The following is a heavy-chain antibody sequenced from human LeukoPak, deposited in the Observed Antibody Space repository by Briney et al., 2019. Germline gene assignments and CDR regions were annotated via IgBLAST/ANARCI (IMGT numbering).Heavy chain of an antibody. V-gene: IGHV1-69*13. CDR1: GGTFSSYA. Sequence: ASVKVSCKASGGTFSSYAISWVRQAPGQGLEWMGGIIPIFGTANYAQKFQGRVTITADESTSTAYMELSSLRSEDTAVYYCARAGLWFGETHYYYGMDVWGQGTTVTVSS. J-gene: IGHJ6*02. D-gene: IGHD3-10*01. CDR2: IIPIFGTA. CDR3: ARAGLWFGETHYYYGMDV.